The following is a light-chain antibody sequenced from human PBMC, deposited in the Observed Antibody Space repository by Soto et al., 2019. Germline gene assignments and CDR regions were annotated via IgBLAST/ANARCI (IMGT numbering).Light chain of an antibody. CDR1: QSISSY. CDR3: QQSYSTPET. CDR2: AAS. J-gene: IGKJ1*01. V-gene: IGKV1-39*01. Sequence: DIQMTQSPSSVSASVGDRVTITCRASQSISSYLNWYQQKPGKAPKLLIYAASSLQSGVPSRFSGSGSGTDFTLTISSLQPEDFATYYCQQSYSTPETFGQGTRVESK.